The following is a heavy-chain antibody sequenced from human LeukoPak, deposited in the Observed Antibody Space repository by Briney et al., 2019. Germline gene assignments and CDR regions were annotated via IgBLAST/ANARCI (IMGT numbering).Heavy chain of an antibody. V-gene: IGHV3-9*01. CDR2: ISWNSGSI. J-gene: IGHJ3*02. CDR1: GFTFDDYA. Sequence: GGSLRLSCAASGFTFDDYAMHWVRQAPGKGLEWVSGISWNSGSIGYADSVKGRFTISRDNAKNSLYLQMNSLRAEDTALYYCAKVGPPYCGGDCSPDDAFDIWGQGTMVTVYS. CDR3: AKVGPPYCGGDCSPDDAFDI. D-gene: IGHD2-21*02.